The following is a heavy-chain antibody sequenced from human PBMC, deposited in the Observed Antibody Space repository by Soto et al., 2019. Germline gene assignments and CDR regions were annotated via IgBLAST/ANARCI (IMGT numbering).Heavy chain of an antibody. J-gene: IGHJ6*02. Sequence: QVQLVQSGSEVKKPGASVQVSCKASGYTFTRSGISWVRQAPGQGPEWMGWISSYNGDTNYAQTFQGRVTMTTDTSTSTAYMELSSLRSDDTAVYYCAREVVAPYKYYGMDVWGQGTPVTVSS. CDR3: AREVVAPYKYYGMDV. CDR2: ISSYNGDT. V-gene: IGHV1-18*01. CDR1: GYTFTRSG. D-gene: IGHD3-16*02.